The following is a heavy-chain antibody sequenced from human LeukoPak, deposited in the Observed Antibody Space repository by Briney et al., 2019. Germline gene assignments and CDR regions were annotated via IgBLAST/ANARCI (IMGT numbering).Heavy chain of an antibody. CDR2: IYYTGST. Sequence: SETLSLTCSVSGGSINSYYWSWIRQPPGKGLEWIGFIYYTGSTNYDPSLRSRVTISVDTSKNQVSRKRSSVTAADTAVYYCARRRAYNDYAAGLYYYFMDVWGKGTTVVVSS. V-gene: IGHV4-59*01. D-gene: IGHD4-17*01. J-gene: IGHJ6*03. CDR1: GGSINSYY. CDR3: ARRRAYNDYAAGLYYYFMDV.